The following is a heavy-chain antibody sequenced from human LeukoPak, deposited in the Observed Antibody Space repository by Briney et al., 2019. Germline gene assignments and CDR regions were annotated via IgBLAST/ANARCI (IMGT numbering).Heavy chain of an antibody. V-gene: IGHV1-46*01. CDR3: ARSGGDWFDP. Sequence: ASVKVSCKASGYTFTSYYMHWVRQAPGQGLEWMGIINPSGGSTSYAQKFQGRDTMTRDMSTSTVYMELSSLRSEDTAVYYCARSGGDWFDPWGQGTLVTVSS. CDR1: GYTFTSYY. J-gene: IGHJ5*02. CDR2: INPSGGST. D-gene: IGHD1-14*01.